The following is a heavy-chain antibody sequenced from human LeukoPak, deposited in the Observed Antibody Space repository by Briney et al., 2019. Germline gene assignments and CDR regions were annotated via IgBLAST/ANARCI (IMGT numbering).Heavy chain of an antibody. CDR2: IIPIFGTA. Sequence: ASVKVSCKASGGTFSSYAISWVRQAPGQGLDGMGGIIPIFGTANYAQKFQGRVTITADESTSTAYMELSSLRSEDTAVYYCASVVDTAMVFAFDIWGQGTMVTVSS. CDR3: ASVVDTAMVFAFDI. CDR1: GGTFSSYA. D-gene: IGHD5-18*01. J-gene: IGHJ3*02. V-gene: IGHV1-69*13.